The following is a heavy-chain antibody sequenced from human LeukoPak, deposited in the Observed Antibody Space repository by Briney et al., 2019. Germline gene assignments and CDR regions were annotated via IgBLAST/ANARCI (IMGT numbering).Heavy chain of an antibody. J-gene: IGHJ4*02. CDR2: ISSSSTTI. D-gene: IGHD2-15*01. V-gene: IGHV3-11*04. CDR1: GFTFSDYY. CDR3: ARQFCSGGSCYSGDFFDY. Sequence: NPGGSLRLSCAASGFTFSDYYMDWVRQAPGKGLEWVSYISSSSTTIYYADSVKGRFTISRDNAKNSLYLQMNSPRAEDTAVYYCARQFCSGGSCYSGDFFDYRGQGALVTVSS.